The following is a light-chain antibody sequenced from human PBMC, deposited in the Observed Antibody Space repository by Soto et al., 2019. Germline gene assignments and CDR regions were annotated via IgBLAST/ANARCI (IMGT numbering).Light chain of an antibody. CDR3: AAWDDTLNGQV. V-gene: IGLV1-51*01. Sequence: QSVLTQPPSVSAAPGQKVTVSCSGSSSNIGNNHVSWYQHLPGTAPKVLIYDNNKRPSGIPDRFSGSKSGTSVSLAISGLRSEDEATYYCAAWDDTLNGQVFGGGTQLTVL. CDR2: DNN. CDR1: SSNIGNNH. J-gene: IGLJ3*02.